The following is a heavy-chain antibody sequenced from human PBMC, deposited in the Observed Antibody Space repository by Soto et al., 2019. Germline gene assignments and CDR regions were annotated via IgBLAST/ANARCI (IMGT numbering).Heavy chain of an antibody. CDR2: IYWDDDK. CDR1: GFSLSTRGVG. V-gene: IGHV2-5*02. CDR3: AQKGGGDRILDY. J-gene: IGHJ4*02. D-gene: IGHD3-16*01. Sequence: QITLKESGPTLVKPTQTLTLTCTFSGFSLSTRGVGVGWIRQPPGKALEWLAIIYWDDDKRYSPSLKSRLTLTKDPPKNPGGLKMAHMDPVDTAPYYWAQKGGGDRILDYWGQGTLVTVSS.